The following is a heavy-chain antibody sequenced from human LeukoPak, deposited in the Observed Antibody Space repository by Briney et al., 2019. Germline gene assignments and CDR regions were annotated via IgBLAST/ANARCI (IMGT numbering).Heavy chain of an antibody. Sequence: SETLSLTCTVSGGSISSYYWSWIRQPPGEGLEWIGYIYYSGSTNYNPSLKSRVTISVDTSKNQFSLKLSSVTAADTAVYYCARGGLYGLFDYWGQGTLVTVSS. V-gene: IGHV4-59*01. CDR2: IYYSGST. D-gene: IGHD4-17*01. J-gene: IGHJ4*02. CDR3: ARGGLYGLFDY. CDR1: GGSISSYY.